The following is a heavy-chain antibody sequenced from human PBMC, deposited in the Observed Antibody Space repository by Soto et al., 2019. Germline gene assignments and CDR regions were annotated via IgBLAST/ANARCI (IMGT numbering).Heavy chain of an antibody. CDR2: IIPILGIA. Sequence: QVQLVQSGAEVKKPGSSVKVSCKASGGTFSSYTISWVRQAPGQGLEWMGRIIPILGIANYAQKFQGRVTTTADKPTSTAYMEMSSLSSEDTAVYYCARVDYGGNRDYWGQGTLVTVSS. CDR3: ARVDYGGNRDY. J-gene: IGHJ4*02. CDR1: GGTFSSYT. V-gene: IGHV1-69*02. D-gene: IGHD4-17*01.